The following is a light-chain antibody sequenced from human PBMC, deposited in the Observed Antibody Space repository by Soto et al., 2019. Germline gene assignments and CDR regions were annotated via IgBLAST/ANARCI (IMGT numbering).Light chain of an antibody. CDR2: EFS. Sequence: QSAPTQLASVSGSPGQSITISCTRTSSYVGGYNYVSWYQQQSGKAPKLIIHEFSYRPSGVSNRFSGSKSGNTASLTISGLQAEDEADYYCDSYTSSRAYVFGIGTKVTVL. V-gene: IGLV2-14*01. CDR1: SSYVGGYNY. CDR3: DSYTSSRAYV. J-gene: IGLJ1*01.